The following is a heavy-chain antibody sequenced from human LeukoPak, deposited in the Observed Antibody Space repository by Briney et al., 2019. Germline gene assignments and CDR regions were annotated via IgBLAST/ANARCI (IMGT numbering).Heavy chain of an antibody. D-gene: IGHD6-13*01. CDR2: LSSNGDST. CDR1: GFTLSNYA. CDR3: VKGDKWLEAAAGPFDY. J-gene: IGHJ4*02. Sequence: GGSLRLSCSASGFTLSNYAMHWVRQAPGKGLEYVSALSSNGDSTYYADAVKGRFTISRDNSKNTLYLQMSSLRTEDTAVYYCVKGDKWLEAAAGPFDYWGQGTLVTVSS. V-gene: IGHV3-64D*09.